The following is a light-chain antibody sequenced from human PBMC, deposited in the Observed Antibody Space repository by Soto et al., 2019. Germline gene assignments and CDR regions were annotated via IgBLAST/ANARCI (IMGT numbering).Light chain of an antibody. CDR2: GAS. CDR3: HQYNNWPPIT. V-gene: IGKV3D-15*01. Sequence: EVLLTQSPATLSVSPGERATLSCRASQSVSNNLAWYQQKPGQAPRLLVYGASARATGVPARFSGGGSGTEFTLTIGSLQSEDFAVYYCHQYNNWPPITFGQGARLEIK. J-gene: IGKJ5*01. CDR1: QSVSNN.